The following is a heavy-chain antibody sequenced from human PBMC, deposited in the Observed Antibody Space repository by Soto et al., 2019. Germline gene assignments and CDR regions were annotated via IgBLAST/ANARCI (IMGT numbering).Heavy chain of an antibody. Sequence: PSETLSLTCSFSVGSMSEYFWSCIRQSPGKGLEWIGYIYYLGSTDYNPSLKSRVTISVDTSKRQFSLRLTSVTAADTAVYYCARDGYDGSGSPYPAYWGPGTEVNGSS. V-gene: IGHV4-59*01. CDR1: VGSMSEYF. CDR3: ARDGYDGSGSPYPAY. D-gene: IGHD3-10*01. CDR2: IYYLGST. J-gene: IGHJ4*02.